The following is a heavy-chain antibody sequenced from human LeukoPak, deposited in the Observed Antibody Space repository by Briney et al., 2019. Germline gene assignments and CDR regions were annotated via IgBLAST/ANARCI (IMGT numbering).Heavy chain of an antibody. CDR1: GYSFTTYW. J-gene: IGHJ2*01. V-gene: IGHV5-51*01. D-gene: IGHD2-15*01. Sequence: GESLKISCKGSGYSFTTYWIGWVRQMPGKGLEWMGIIYPDDSDTRYSPSFQGQVTISADKSITTAYLQWSSLRASDTAMYYCARVVVVVATNWYFDLWGRGTLVTVSS. CDR2: IYPDDSDT. CDR3: ARVVVVVATNWYFDL.